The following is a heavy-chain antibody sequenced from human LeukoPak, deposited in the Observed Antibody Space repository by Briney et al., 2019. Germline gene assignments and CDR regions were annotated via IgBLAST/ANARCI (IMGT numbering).Heavy chain of an antibody. CDR1: GFTFDDYA. Sequence: PGGSLRLSCAASGFTFDDYAMHWVRQAPGKGLEWVSGISWNSGSIGYADSVKGRFTISRDNAKNSLYLQMNSLRAEDTALYYCAKVCGSSCYFPESWGQGTLVTVSS. V-gene: IGHV3-9*01. CDR3: AKVCGSSCYFPES. CDR2: ISWNSGSI. J-gene: IGHJ5*02. D-gene: IGHD2-2*01.